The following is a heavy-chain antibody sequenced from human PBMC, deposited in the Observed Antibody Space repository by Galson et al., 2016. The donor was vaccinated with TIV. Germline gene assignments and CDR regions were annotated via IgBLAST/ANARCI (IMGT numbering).Heavy chain of an antibody. V-gene: IGHV1-69*02. CDR3: SRGDSGNYYNSPGADS. CDR2: FIPILGIP. CDR1: GGTFRSHS. Sequence: SVKVSCKASGGTFRSHSVTWVRQAPGQGLEWMGRFIPILGIPIHAQSFQGRLTFTADKSANTAYMELSRLRSEDMAVYFRSRGDSGNYYNSPGADSWGQGTLVTVSS. J-gene: IGHJ4*02. D-gene: IGHD1-26*01.